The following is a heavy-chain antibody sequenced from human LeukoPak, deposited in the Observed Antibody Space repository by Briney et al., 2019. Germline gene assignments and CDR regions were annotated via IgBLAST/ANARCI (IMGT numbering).Heavy chain of an antibody. D-gene: IGHD4-17*01. CDR1: GFTFSSYA. Sequence: PGGSLRLSCAASGFTFSSYAMSWDRQAPGKGLEWVSAISGSGGTAYNAGSVKGRFTIPRDNSKNILYLQMSSLRVEDTAVYYCAKDRDHCDSLPSDYWGQGTLVTVSS. J-gene: IGHJ4*02. V-gene: IGHV3-23*01. CDR3: AKDRDHCDSLPSDY. CDR2: ISGSGGTA.